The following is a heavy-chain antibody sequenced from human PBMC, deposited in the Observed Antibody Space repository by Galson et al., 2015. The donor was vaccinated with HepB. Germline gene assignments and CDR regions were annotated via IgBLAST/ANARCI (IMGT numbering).Heavy chain of an antibody. D-gene: IGHD6-19*01. J-gene: IGHJ1*01. CDR2: IYYSGST. CDR3: ASSGAGTIGMAPEDKFQH. CDR1: GGSISSYY. Sequence: LTCTVSGGSISSYYWSWIRQPPGKGLEWIGYIYYSGSTNYNPSLKSRVTISVDTSKNQFSLKLSSVTAADTAVYYCASSGAGTIGMAPEDKFQHWGQGTLVTVSS. V-gene: IGHV4-59*01.